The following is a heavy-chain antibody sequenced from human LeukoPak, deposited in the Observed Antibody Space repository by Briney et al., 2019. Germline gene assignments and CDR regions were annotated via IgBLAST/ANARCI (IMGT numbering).Heavy chain of an antibody. V-gene: IGHV3-48*04. Sequence: GGSLRLSCAVSGFTFSSYSMNWVRRAPGKGLEWVSYISSSSSTIYYADSVKGRFTISRDNAKNSLYLQMNSLRAEDTAVYYCARGRNYYYMDVWGKGTTVTVSS. CDR3: ARGRNYYYMDV. CDR1: GFTFSSYS. CDR2: ISSSSSTI. J-gene: IGHJ6*03.